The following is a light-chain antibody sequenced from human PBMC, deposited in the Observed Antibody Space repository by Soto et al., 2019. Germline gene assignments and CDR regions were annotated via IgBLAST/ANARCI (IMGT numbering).Light chain of an antibody. J-gene: IGKJ1*01. Sequence: EMVLTQSPASGSLSPLGVASRSFMASQSVSSIYFAWYQQKRGQAPRLLIYGVSSRATGIPDRFSGSGSGTDFTLTISRLEPEDSAVYYCEQYGSSPRTFGQGTKVDIK. CDR1: QSVSSIY. CDR2: GVS. V-gene: IGKV3-20*01. CDR3: EQYGSSPRT.